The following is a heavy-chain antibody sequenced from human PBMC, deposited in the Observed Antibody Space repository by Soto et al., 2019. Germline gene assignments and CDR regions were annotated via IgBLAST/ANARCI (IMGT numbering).Heavy chain of an antibody. V-gene: IGHV4-31*03. D-gene: IGHD2-21*01. J-gene: IGHJ2*01. CDR3: ATSNSSGGSYFDL. CDR1: GGSISRGGYY. CDR2: FNYSGST. Sequence: QVQLQESGPGLVKPSQTLSLTCTVSGGSISRGGYYWSWIRQHPGKGLEWIGYFNYSGSTYYNPSLKSRVIISVATSKNQFSQKLSSVPAADTTVYYSATSNSSGGSYFDLWDRGTLVTVSS.